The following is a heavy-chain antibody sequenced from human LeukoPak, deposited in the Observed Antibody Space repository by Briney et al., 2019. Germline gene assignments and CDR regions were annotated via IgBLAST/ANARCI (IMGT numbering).Heavy chain of an antibody. J-gene: IGHJ5*02. D-gene: IGHD2-2*01. CDR3: ALSLYCSSTSCSNWFDP. Sequence: SETLSLTCTVSGGSISSGDYYWSWIRQPPGKGLEWIGYIYYSGSTYYNPSLKSRVTISVDTSKNQFSLKLSSVTAADTAVYYCALSLYCSSTSCSNWFDPWGQGTLVTVSS. CDR1: GGSISSGDYY. V-gene: IGHV4-30-4*08. CDR2: IYYSGST.